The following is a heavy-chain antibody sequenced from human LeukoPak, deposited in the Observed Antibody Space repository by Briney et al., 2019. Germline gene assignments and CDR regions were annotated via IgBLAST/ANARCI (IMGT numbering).Heavy chain of an antibody. Sequence: GGSLRLSCAASGFTVSTNYMSWVRQAPGKGLEWVSGISWNSGSIGYADSVKGRFTISRDNAKNSLYLQMNSLRAEDTALYYCAKDAKEGYYDSSGYLGAYYFDYWGQGTLVTVSS. CDR2: ISWNSGSI. CDR3: AKDAKEGYYDSSGYLGAYYFDY. D-gene: IGHD3-22*01. J-gene: IGHJ4*02. V-gene: IGHV3-9*01. CDR1: GFTVSTNY.